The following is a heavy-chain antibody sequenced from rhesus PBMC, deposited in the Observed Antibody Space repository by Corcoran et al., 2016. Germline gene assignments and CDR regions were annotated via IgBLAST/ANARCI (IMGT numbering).Heavy chain of an antibody. D-gene: IGHD2-21*01. CDR2: FNSGGGSA. J-gene: IGHJ4*01. CDR1: GFTFSSYG. CDR3: ARDGFTPGSDFDY. V-gene: IGHV3S5*01. Sequence: EVQLVETGGGLVQPGGSLKLSCAASGFTFSSYGMSWVRQAPGKGLEWVSAFNSGGGSAYYADSVKCRFTISRDNSKNTLSLQMNSLRSEDTAVYYCARDGFTPGSDFDYWGQGVLVTVSS.